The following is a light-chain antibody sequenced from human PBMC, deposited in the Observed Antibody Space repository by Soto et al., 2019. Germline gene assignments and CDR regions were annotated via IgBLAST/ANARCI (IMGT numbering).Light chain of an antibody. CDR3: QQRINWPLT. CDR2: DVS. Sequence: EVVLTQSPVTLSLSPGERATLSCRASQSVITFLAWYQQKPGQAPRLLIYDVSSRATGIPARFSGSGSGTAFTLTISSLEPEDFAVYYCQQRINWPLTFGGGTKVEIK. J-gene: IGKJ4*02. CDR1: QSVITF. V-gene: IGKV3-11*01.